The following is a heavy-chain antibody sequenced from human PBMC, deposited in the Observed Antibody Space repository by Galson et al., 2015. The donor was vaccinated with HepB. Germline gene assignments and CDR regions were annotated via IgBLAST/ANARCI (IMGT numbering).Heavy chain of an antibody. CDR3: AIQASGYYAPFDY. J-gene: IGHJ4*02. V-gene: IGHV3-23*01. CDR2: ISDGGGST. Sequence: SLRLSCAASGFTFGSYAMSWVRQAPGKGPEWVSAISDGGGSTYYADSVRGRFTISRDNSKNTLYLQMNSLRPEDTAVYYCAIQASGYYAPFDYWGQGTLVTVSS. CDR1: GFTFGSYA. D-gene: IGHD3-22*01.